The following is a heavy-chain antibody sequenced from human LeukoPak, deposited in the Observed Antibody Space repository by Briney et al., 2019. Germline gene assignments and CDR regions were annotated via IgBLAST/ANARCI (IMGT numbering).Heavy chain of an antibody. J-gene: IGHJ4*02. CDR2: ISGSGGST. CDR1: GFTFSSYT. Sequence: GGSLRLSCAASGFTFSSYTMSWVRQAPGKGLEWVSAISGSGGSTYYADSVKGRFPISRDNSKNTLYLQMNSLRAEDTAVYYCAKPLSSGWYLDYFDSWGQGTLVTVSS. D-gene: IGHD6-19*01. CDR3: AKPLSSGWYLDYFDS. V-gene: IGHV3-23*01.